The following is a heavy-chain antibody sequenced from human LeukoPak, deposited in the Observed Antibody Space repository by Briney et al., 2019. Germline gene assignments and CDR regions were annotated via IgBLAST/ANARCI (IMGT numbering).Heavy chain of an antibody. CDR2: IYTSGST. D-gene: IGHD3-10*01. V-gene: IGHV4-4*07. J-gene: IGHJ3*02. CDR1: GGSISSYY. CDR3: ARDHYYYASGSYAFDI. Sequence: SETPSLTCTVSGGSISSYYWSWIRQPAGKGLEWIGRIYTSGSTNYNPSLKSRVTMSVDTSKNQFSLKLTSVTAADTAVYYCARDHYYYASGSYAFDIWGQGTMVTVSS.